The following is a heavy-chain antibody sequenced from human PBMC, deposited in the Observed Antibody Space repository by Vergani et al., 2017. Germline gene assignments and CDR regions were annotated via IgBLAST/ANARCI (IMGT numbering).Heavy chain of an antibody. V-gene: IGHV4-4*07. D-gene: IGHD3-3*01. J-gene: IGHJ5*02. CDR3: ARGIITIFGVVKFDP. CDR1: GGSISSYY. Sequence: QVQLQESGPGLVKPSETLSLTCTVSGGSISSYYWSWIRQPAGKGLEWIGRIYTSGSTNYNPSLKSRVTMAVDTSKNQFSLKLSSVTAADTAVYYCARGIITIFGVVKFDPWGQGTLVTVSS. CDR2: IYTSGST.